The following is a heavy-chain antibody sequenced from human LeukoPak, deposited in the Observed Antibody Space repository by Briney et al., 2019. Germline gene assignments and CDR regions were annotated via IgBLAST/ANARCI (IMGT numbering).Heavy chain of an antibody. D-gene: IGHD6-19*01. CDR2: IGTAGDT. J-gene: IGHJ4*02. CDR1: GFTFSSYD. Sequence: GGSLRLSCAASGFTFSSYDMHWVRQATGKGLEWVSAIGTAGDTYYPGSVKGRFTISRENAKNSLYLQMNSLRAGDTAVYYCARVQYFQGIAVAGLEYYFDYWGQGTLVTVSS. V-gene: IGHV3-13*01. CDR3: ARVQYFQGIAVAGLEYYFDY.